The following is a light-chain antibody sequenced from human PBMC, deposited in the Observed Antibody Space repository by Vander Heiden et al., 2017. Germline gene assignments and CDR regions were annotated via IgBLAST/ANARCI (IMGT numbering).Light chain of an antibody. J-gene: IGKJ1*01. CDR2: KAS. V-gene: IGKV1-5*03. Sequence: DIQITQSPSTLSGSVGYRVTITCRASQCISSWLAWYQQKPGKAPKLLIYKASSLESGVPSRFSGGGSGTEFTLTISSLQPDDFATYYCQQYNSYPGTFGQGTKVEIK. CDR3: QQYNSYPGT. CDR1: QCISSW.